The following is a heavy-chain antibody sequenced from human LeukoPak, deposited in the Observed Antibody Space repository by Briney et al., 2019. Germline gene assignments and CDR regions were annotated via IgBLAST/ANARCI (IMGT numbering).Heavy chain of an antibody. CDR2: IKSKTDGGTT. V-gene: IGHV3-15*01. Sequence: GGSLRLSCAASGFTFSNAWMSWVRQAPGKGLEGVVRIKSKTDGGTTDYAAPVKGRFTISRDDSKNTLYLQMNSLRAEDTAVYYCAKINLGPSDYWGQGTLVTVSS. CDR1: GFTFSNAW. J-gene: IGHJ4*02. CDR3: AKINLGPSDY.